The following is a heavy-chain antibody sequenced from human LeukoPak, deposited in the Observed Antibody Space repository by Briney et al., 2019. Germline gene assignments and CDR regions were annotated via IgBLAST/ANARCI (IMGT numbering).Heavy chain of an antibody. Sequence: GGSLRLSCAASGFTFSNAWMSWVRQAPGKGLEWVGRIKSETDGGTTDYAAPVKGRFTISRDDSKNTLYLQMNSLKTEDTAVYYCCDLVSYYYGLDVWGQGTTVTVSS. J-gene: IGHJ6*02. D-gene: IGHD2-21*01. CDR1: GFTFSNAW. V-gene: IGHV3-15*01. CDR3: CDLVSYYYGLDV. CDR2: IKSETDGGTT.